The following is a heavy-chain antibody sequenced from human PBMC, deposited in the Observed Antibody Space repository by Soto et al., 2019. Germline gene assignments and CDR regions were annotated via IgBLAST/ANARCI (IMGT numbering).Heavy chain of an antibody. V-gene: IGHV4-61*01. Sequence: QVQLQESGPELVKPSETLSLTCTVSGDSVSGGSFYWTWIRQPPGKGLEWIGYIYYSGSTNYNPSLKSRVTMSVDTSKNQFSLNLMSVTAADTAIYYCVRLVTLGGDEDCWGQGIPVAVS. CDR1: GDSVSGGSFY. D-gene: IGHD2-21*02. CDR2: IYYSGST. CDR3: VRLVTLGGDEDC. J-gene: IGHJ4*02.